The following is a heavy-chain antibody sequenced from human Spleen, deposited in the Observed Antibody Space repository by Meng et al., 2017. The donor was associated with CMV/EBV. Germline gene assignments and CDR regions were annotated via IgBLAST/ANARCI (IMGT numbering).Heavy chain of an antibody. Sequence: GGSLRLSCAASGFTFSSYWMRWVRQAPGMGLVWVSRINSDGSSATYADSVKVRFTISRDNAKNTLYLQMNSLRAEDTAVYYCGRGDGYGMDDWGHGTTVTVSS. CDR1: GFTFSSYW. J-gene: IGHJ6*02. CDR3: GRGDGYGMDD. CDR2: INSDGSSA. D-gene: IGHD5-24*01. V-gene: IGHV3-74*01.